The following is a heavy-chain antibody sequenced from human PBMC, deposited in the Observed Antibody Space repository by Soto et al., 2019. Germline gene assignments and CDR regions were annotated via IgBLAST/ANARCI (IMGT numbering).Heavy chain of an antibody. CDR1: GGSISSGDYY. CDR2: IYYSGST. Sequence: SETLSLTCTVSGGSISSGDYYWSWIRQPPGKGLEWIGYIYYSGSTYYNPSLKSRVTISVDTSKNQFSLKLSSVTAADTAVYYCARARGYSGYEEFDYWGQGTLVTVS. D-gene: IGHD5-12*01. J-gene: IGHJ4*02. V-gene: IGHV4-30-4*01. CDR3: ARARGYSGYEEFDY.